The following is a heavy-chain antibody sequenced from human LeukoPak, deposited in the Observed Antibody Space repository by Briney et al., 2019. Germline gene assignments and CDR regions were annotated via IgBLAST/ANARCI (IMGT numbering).Heavy chain of an antibody. V-gene: IGHV4-38-2*01. D-gene: IGHD1-26*01. J-gene: IGHJ4*03. CDR1: GYSINNGYY. CDR2: IYRSGTT. CDR3: ARQSGSYYDY. Sequence: SETLSLTCAVSGYSINNGYYWGWIRLPPGKGLEWIANIYRSGTTYYNPSLKSRVTISIDTSKNQVSLRLTSVTAADTAVYYCARQSGSYYDYWGQGALVTVSS.